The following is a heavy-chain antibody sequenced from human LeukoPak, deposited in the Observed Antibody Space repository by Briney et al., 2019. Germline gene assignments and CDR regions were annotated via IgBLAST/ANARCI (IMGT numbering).Heavy chain of an antibody. CDR3: VRNAGNSDYDS. CDR2: IYHNGAT. Sequence: SETLSLTCAVSGDSISNRNCWTWVRQPPGKGLEWIGEIYHNGATNYKPSLKSRVTMSLDKSKNQFSLKLNSVTAADTAVYYCVRNAGNSDYDSWGQGTLVTVSS. J-gene: IGHJ4*02. CDR1: GDSISNRNC. D-gene: IGHD4-23*01. V-gene: IGHV4-4*02.